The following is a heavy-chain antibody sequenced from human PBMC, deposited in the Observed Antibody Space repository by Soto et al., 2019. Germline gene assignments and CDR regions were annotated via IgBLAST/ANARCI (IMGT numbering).Heavy chain of an antibody. CDR2: ILYDGNNK. CDR3: AKVYWGGYCTSPSCYTLDY. CDR1: GFTFSFYG. Sequence: QVQLVESGGGVVQPGRSLRLSCAASGFTFSFYGMHWVRQAPGKGLEWVALILYDGNNKFYADSVKGRFTISRDNSMNTLYLQMNSLRADDTAVYYWAKVYWGGYCTSPSCYTLDYWGQGALVTVSS. V-gene: IGHV3-30*18. J-gene: IGHJ4*02. D-gene: IGHD2-2*02.